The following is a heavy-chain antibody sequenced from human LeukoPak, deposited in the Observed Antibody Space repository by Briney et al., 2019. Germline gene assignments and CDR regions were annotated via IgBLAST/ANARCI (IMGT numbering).Heavy chain of an antibody. CDR1: GGSVSSHF. D-gene: IGHD4/OR15-4a*01. CDR3: ARDHLPAGAPGYYMDV. V-gene: IGHV4-59*02. J-gene: IGHJ6*03. CDR2: IYNSGIT. Sequence: SETLSLTCTVSGGSVSSHFWSWIRQPPGEGLEWIGYIYNSGITNYNPSLKSRVTMSVDTSKNQFSLMLRSVTAADTAVYYCARDHLPAGAPGYYMDVWGKGTTVTVSS.